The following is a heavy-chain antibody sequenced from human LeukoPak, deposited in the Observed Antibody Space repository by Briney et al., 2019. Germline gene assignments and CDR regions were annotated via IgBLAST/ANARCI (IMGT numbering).Heavy chain of an antibody. D-gene: IGHD4-11*01. CDR2: ISGSGGST. J-gene: IGHJ2*01. Sequence: GGSLRLSCAASGFTFSSYAMSWVRQAPGKGLEWVSAISGSGGSTYYANSVKGRFTISRDNSKNTLYLQMNSLRAEDTAVYYCAKSKGVPRGYFDLWGRGTLVTVSS. V-gene: IGHV3-23*01. CDR3: AKSKGVPRGYFDL. CDR1: GFTFSSYA.